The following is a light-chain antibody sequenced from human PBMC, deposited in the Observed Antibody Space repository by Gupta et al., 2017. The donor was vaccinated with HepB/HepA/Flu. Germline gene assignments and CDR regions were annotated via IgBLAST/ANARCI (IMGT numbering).Light chain of an antibody. CDR2: WAS. CDR1: RSVLYTSNNKNY. V-gene: IGKV4-1*01. Sequence: VSLGERATINCKSSRSVLYTSNNKNYLAWYRQKPGQPPKLLINWASTRESGVPDRVSGSGSGTDFTLTISSLQAEDVAVYYCQQDDTTPLTFGQGTKVEIK. J-gene: IGKJ1*01. CDR3: QQDDTTPLT.